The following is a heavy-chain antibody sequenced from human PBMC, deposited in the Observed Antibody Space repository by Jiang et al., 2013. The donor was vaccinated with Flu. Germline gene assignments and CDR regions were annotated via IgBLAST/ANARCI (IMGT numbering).Heavy chain of an antibody. Sequence: GLVQPGGSLRLSCAASGFAFSSYSMNWVRQAPGKGLEWVSYISSTSNTIYYADSVKGRFTISRDNAKNSLYLQMNSLRAEDTAVYYCARDHEGWLPHFDYWGQGTLVTVSS. J-gene: IGHJ4*02. CDR1: GFAFSSYS. CDR2: ISSTSNTI. CDR3: ARDHEGWLPHFDY. V-gene: IGHV3-48*01. D-gene: IGHD6-19*01.